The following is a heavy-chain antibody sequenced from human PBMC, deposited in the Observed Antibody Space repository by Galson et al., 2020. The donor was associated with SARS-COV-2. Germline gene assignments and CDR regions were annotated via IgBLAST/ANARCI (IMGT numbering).Heavy chain of an antibody. Sequence: SQTLSLTCTVSGGSISSSSYYWGWIRQPPGKGLEWIGSIYYSGSTYYNPSLKSRVTISVDTSKNQFSLKLSSVTAADTAVYYCARDHILVGATIEYYYYYGMDVWGQGTTVTVSS. D-gene: IGHD1-26*01. CDR2: IYYSGST. CDR3: ARDHILVGATIEYYYYYGMDV. CDR1: GGSISSSSYY. V-gene: IGHV4-39*02. J-gene: IGHJ6*02.